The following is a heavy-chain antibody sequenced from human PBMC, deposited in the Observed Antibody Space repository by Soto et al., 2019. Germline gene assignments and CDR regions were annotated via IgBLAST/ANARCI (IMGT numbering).Heavy chain of an antibody. D-gene: IGHD2-21*01. J-gene: IGHJ4*02. V-gene: IGHV3-23*01. Sequence: EVQLLESGGGLVQPGGPLRLSCAASGLTFGSYAMSWVRQAPGKGLEWVSAISGSGGTTYYADSVRGRFTISRDNSENTLYLQMNSLRADDTAVYYCAKDSPSHVGGWELPFDYWGQGTLVTVSS. CDR2: ISGSGGTT. CDR1: GLTFGSYA. CDR3: AKDSPSHVGGWELPFDY.